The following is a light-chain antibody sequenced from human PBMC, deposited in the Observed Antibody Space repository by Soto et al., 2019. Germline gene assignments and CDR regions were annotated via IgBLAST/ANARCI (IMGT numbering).Light chain of an antibody. Sequence: EIVLTQSPATLSLSPGERATLSCGASQSVSYHLAWFQQKPGQAPRLLIYDASKRATRVPARFSGSGSGTDFTLTISSLEPEDFAVYYCQQRTNWPLTFGGGTKVEIK. J-gene: IGKJ4*01. CDR3: QQRTNWPLT. CDR2: DAS. CDR1: QSVSYH. V-gene: IGKV3-11*01.